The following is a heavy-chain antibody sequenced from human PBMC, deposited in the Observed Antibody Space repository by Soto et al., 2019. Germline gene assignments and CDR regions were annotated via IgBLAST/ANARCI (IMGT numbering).Heavy chain of an antibody. CDR1: GYSFAGYW. D-gene: IGHD5-18*01. Sequence: PGESLKISCKGSGYSFAGYWITWVRQKPGKGLEWMGRIDPSDSQTYYSPSFRGHVTISATKSITTVFLQWSSLRASDTAMYYCARQIYDADTGPNFQYYFDAWGQGTPVTVSS. CDR3: ARQIYDADTGPNFQYYFDA. V-gene: IGHV5-10-1*01. J-gene: IGHJ4*02. CDR2: IDPSDSQT.